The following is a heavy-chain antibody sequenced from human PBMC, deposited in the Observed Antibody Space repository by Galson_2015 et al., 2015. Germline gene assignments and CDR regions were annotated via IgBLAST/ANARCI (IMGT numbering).Heavy chain of an antibody. CDR3: ARDRPLTSYGGNPYFDY. D-gene: IGHD4-23*01. CDR2: INPSDGST. V-gene: IGHV1-46*01. Sequence: SVKVSCKASGYTFTSYYMHWVRQAPGQGLEWMGIINPSDGSTSYAQKFQGRVTMTRDTSTSTVYMELSSLRSEDTAVYYCARDRPLTSYGGNPYFDYWGQGTLVTVSS. CDR1: GYTFTSYY. J-gene: IGHJ4*02.